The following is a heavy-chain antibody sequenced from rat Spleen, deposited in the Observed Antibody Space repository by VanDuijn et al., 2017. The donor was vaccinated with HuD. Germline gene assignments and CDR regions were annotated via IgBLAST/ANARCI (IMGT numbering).Heavy chain of an antibody. CDR3: ARHGVNYGAYNWFAY. Sequence: EVQLVESGGGLVQPGRSLKLSCAASGFTFSNYGMAWVRQTPTKGLEWVASIGPGGVTTFYRDSVKGPGGDNTFYRDSVKGRFSLSRDNAKSILYLQMDSLRSEDTATYYCARHGVNYGAYNWFAYWGQGTLVTVSS. V-gene: IGHV5S13*01. CDR2: IGPGGVTT. D-gene: IGHD1-11*01. CDR1: GFTFSNYG. J-gene: IGHJ3*01.